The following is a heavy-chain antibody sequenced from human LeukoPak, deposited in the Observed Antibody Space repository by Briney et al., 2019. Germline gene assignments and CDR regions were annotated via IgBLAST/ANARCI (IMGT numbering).Heavy chain of an antibody. V-gene: IGHV3-23*01. CDR2: IRYNGGRT. Sequence: GGSLRLSCAASGFTFSDSAMSWVRQAPGKGLEWVSVIRYNGGRTHYADPVKGRFTISRDNTKSTLYLQMNSLRADDTAVYYCAKGLRGYFGSGSYNDAFDIWGQGTMVTVSS. J-gene: IGHJ3*02. D-gene: IGHD3-10*01. CDR3: AKGLRGYFGSGSYNDAFDI. CDR1: GFTFSDSA.